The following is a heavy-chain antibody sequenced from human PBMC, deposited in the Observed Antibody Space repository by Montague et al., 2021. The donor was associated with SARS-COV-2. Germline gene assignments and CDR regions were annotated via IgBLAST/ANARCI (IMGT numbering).Heavy chain of an antibody. CDR1: GGSINSNSYY. D-gene: IGHD3-9*01. Sequence: SETLSLTCTVSGGSINSNSYYWGWIRQPPGQGLEWIGSIYYSGXXXYXXXXKXRVTMSVDTPKSHFSLNLSSVTAADTAVFYRVRGGYSDWLLPFESWGQGTLVTVSS. CDR3: VRGGYSDWLLPFES. V-gene: IGHV4-39*02. J-gene: IGHJ4*02. CDR2: IYYSGXX.